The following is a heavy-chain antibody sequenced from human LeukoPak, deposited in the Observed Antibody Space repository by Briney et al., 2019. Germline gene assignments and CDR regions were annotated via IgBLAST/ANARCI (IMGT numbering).Heavy chain of an antibody. J-gene: IGHJ4*02. Sequence: KPSEIPSLTCTVSGESINSNNYYWCWIRQPPGKGLERIGSLYYHGNTYYNPSLNSRVTISVHTSKNQLSLKLSSVTATEGALYYCARMDVRGSGILPPDYWGQATLVTVSS. D-gene: IGHD3-10*01. CDR2: LYYHGNT. CDR3: ARMDVRGSGILPPDY. V-gene: IGHV4-39*01. CDR1: GESINSNNYY.